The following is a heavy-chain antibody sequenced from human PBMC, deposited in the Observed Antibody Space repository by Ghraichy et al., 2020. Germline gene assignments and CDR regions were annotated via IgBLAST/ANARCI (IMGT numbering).Heavy chain of an antibody. CDR2: ISTGSTYK. Sequence: GGSLRLSCAASGFTFSGYYMSWIRQAPGKGPEWVSYISTGSTYKDYADSVKGRFTISRDDAKNSLYLQMNSLRAEDTAVYYCVRENHATYDYWGQGALVTVSS. CDR3: VRENHATYDY. J-gene: IGHJ4*02. V-gene: IGHV3-11*06. D-gene: IGHD1-14*01. CDR1: GFTFSGYY.